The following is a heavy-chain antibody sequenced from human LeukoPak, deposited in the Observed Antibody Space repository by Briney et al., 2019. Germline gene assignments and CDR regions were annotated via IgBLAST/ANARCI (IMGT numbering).Heavy chain of an antibody. CDR1: GYTFTTYG. CDR3: ARGDYGDY. CDR2: ISSYNGNT. J-gene: IGHJ4*02. V-gene: IGHV1-18*01. Sequence: ASVEVSCRASGYTFTTYGISWVRQAPGQGLEWMGWISSYNGNTNYAQKLQGRVTMTTDTSTSTAYMELRSLISDDTAVYYCARGDYGDYWGQGTLVTVSS.